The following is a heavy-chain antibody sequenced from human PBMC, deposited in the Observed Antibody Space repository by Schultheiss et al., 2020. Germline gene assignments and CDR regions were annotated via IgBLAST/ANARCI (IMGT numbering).Heavy chain of an antibody. V-gene: IGHV3-9*01. J-gene: IGHJ4*02. Sequence: GGSLRLSCAASGFTFDDYAMHWVRQAPGKGLEWVSCISWNSGSIGYADSVKGRFTISRDNAKNSLYLQVNSLRVEDTALYYCARDPGYSGYDSPDYWGQGTLVTVSS. CDR2: ISWNSGSI. D-gene: IGHD5-12*01. CDR1: GFTFDDYA. CDR3: ARDPGYSGYDSPDY.